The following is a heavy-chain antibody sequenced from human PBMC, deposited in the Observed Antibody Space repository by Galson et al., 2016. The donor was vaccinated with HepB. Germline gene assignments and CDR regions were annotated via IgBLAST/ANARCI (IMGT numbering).Heavy chain of an antibody. CDR3: ARLLTYCGGDCYSIFDY. Sequence: PALVKPTQTLTVTCTFVGFSLGVGWIRQPPGRVLDCHLFFCRNDHSGSRPSLKNSLAIIRDTSRNHVLLIVTNMDPVDTATYYCARLLTYCGGDCYSIFDYWGQGILVTVSA. J-gene: IGHJ4*02. CDR1: GFSLG. D-gene: IGHD2-21*02. CDR2: FCRNDHS. V-gene: IGHV2-5*01.